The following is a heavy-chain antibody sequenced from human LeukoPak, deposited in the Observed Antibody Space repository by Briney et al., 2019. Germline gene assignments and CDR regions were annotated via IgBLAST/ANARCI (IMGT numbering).Heavy chain of an antibody. V-gene: IGHV3-53*01. CDR1: GFTFSSYW. CDR2: IYSGGST. D-gene: IGHD4-23*01. Sequence: GGSLRLSCAASGFTFSSYWMSWVRQAPGKGLEWVSVIYSGGSTYYADSVKGRFTISRDNFKNTLYLQMNSLRAEDTAVYYCARGNQYYFDYWGQGTLVTVSS. CDR3: ARGNQYYFDY. J-gene: IGHJ4*02.